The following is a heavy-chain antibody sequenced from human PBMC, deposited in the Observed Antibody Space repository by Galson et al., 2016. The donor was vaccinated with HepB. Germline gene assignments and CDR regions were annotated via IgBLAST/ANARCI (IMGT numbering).Heavy chain of an antibody. CDR3: TRVYYDFWSGYSRYMDV. D-gene: IGHD3-3*01. V-gene: IGHV3-49*03. CDR1: GFTFGDYA. Sequence: SLRLSCATSGFTFGDYAMSWFRQAPGKGLEWVGFIRSKAYGGTTEYAASVKGRFTISRDDSKSIAYLQMNSLKTEDTAVYYCTRVYYDFWSGYSRYMDVWGKGTTVTVYS. CDR2: IRSKAYGGTT. J-gene: IGHJ6*03.